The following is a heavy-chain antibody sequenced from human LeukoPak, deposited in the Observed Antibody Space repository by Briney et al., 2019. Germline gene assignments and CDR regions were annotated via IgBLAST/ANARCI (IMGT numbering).Heavy chain of an antibody. D-gene: IGHD4-17*01. Sequence: PGGSLRLSCAASGFTVSSNYMSWVRQAPGKGLEWVAVLWIDGGNKYYADSVKGRFTISRDNSKNTLYLQMNSLRADDTAVYYCARDASDDYGDYANWFDPWGQGTLVTVSS. CDR3: ARDASDDYGDYANWFDP. CDR1: GFTVSSNY. J-gene: IGHJ5*02. V-gene: IGHV3-33*08. CDR2: LWIDGGNK.